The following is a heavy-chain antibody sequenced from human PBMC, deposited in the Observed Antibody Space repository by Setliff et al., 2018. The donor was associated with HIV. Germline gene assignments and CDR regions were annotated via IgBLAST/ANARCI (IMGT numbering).Heavy chain of an antibody. Sequence: PSETLSLTCAVYGGSLSSFSWTWIRQAPGKGLEWIGEVDHSGKSKENPSLRSRVSISVDTSKNQFSLKMRSVTATDMALYYCARGLPTHYYGPDNWFDPWSQGTLVTVSS. CDR2: VDHSGKS. CDR3: ARGLPTHYYGPDNWFDP. V-gene: IGHV4-34*01. CDR1: GGSLSSFS. D-gene: IGHD3-10*01. J-gene: IGHJ5*02.